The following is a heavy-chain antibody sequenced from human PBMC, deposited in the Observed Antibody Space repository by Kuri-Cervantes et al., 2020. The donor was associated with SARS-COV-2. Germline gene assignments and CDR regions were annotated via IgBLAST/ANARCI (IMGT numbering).Heavy chain of an antibody. D-gene: IGHD7-27*01. CDR3: ASITGEGY. Sequence: GGSLRLSCTASGFTFIHYGMHWVRQAPGKGLEWVAFLRYDGSNQCYADSVKGRFTISRDNSKNTLYLQMNSLGPEDTAVCYCASITGEGYWGQGTLVTVSS. V-gene: IGHV3-30*02. CDR2: LRYDGSNQ. J-gene: IGHJ4*02. CDR1: GFTFIHYG.